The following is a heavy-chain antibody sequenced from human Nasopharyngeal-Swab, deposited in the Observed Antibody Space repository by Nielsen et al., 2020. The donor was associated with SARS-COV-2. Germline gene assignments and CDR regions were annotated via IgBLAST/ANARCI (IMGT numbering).Heavy chain of an antibody. V-gene: IGHV3-30*04. J-gene: IGHJ4*02. D-gene: IGHD1-26*01. CDR1: GFTFSSYA. CDR2: ISYDGSNK. CDR3: ARDWARSGSYSTHFDY. Sequence: SCAASGFTFSSYAMHWVRQAPGKGLEWVAVISYDGSNKYYADSVKGRFTISRDNSKNTLYLQMNSLRAEDTAVYYCARDWARSGSYSTHFDYWGQGTLVTVSS.